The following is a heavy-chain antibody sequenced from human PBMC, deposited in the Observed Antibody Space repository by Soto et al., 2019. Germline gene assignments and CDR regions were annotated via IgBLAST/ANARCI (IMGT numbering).Heavy chain of an antibody. CDR2: IGAHNGNT. CDR3: ARGRYGEY. CDR1: GYTFTSYG. V-gene: IGHV1-18*01. Sequence: QVHLVQSGAEVKKPGASVKVSCKASGYTFTSYGITWVRQAPGQGLEWMGWIGAHNGNTDYAQKLQGRVIVTRVTSPRTAYMELRSLISDDTGVYYCARGRYGEYWGQGALVTVSS. D-gene: IGHD3-10*01. J-gene: IGHJ4*02.